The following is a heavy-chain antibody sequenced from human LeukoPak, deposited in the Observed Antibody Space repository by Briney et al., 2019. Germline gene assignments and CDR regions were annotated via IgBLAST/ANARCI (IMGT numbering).Heavy chain of an antibody. J-gene: IGHJ4*02. CDR2: ISWSSGSI. CDR1: GFTSDDYA. D-gene: IGHD4/OR15-4a*01. Sequence: GGSLRLSCAASGFTSDDYAMHWVRQAPGKGLEWVSGISWSSGSIGYVDSVKGRFTISRDNAKNSLYLQMNSLRAEDTAVYYCARRAGAYSHPYDYWGQGTLVTVSS. V-gene: IGHV3-9*02. CDR3: ARRAGAYSHPYDY.